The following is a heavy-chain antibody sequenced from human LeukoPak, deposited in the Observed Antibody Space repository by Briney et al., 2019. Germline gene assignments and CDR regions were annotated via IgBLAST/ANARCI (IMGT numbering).Heavy chain of an antibody. V-gene: IGHV3-48*04. Sequence: PGGSLRLSCAASGFTFSSYAMSWVRQAPGKGLEWVSYISSSGSTIYYADSVKGRFTISRDNAKNSLYLQMNSLRAEDTAVYYCARDRDDYVWGSYRWTQYYFDYWGQGTLVTVSS. CDR2: ISSSGSTI. J-gene: IGHJ4*02. D-gene: IGHD3-16*02. CDR1: GFTFSSYA. CDR3: ARDRDDYVWGSYRWTQYYFDY.